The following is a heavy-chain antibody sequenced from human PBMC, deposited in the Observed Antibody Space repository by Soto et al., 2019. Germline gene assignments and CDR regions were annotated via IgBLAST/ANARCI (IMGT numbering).Heavy chain of an antibody. CDR2: IWDDGSNK. V-gene: IGHV3-33*01. D-gene: IGHD6-6*01. CDR3: ASWYSSSSKSHYFHY. J-gene: IGHJ4*02. Sequence: QVQLVESGGGVVQPGRSLRLSCAASGFTFSSYGMHWVRQAPGKGLEWVAVIWDDGSNKYYADSVKGRFTISRDNSKNTLYLQMNSLRAEDTAVYYCASWYSSSSKSHYFHYWGQGTLVTVSS. CDR1: GFTFSSYG.